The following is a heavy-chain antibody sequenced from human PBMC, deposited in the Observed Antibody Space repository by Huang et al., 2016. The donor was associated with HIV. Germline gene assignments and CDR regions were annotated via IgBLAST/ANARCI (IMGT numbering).Heavy chain of an antibody. CDR2: IYYSGST. J-gene: IGHJ4*02. Sequence: QLQLQESGPGLVKPSETLSLTCTVSGGSIRSDNYYWGWIRQPPGKGLEWSGSIYYSGSTYDNPSRKRRVTITVDTSKNQFSLKMRSVTAADTAVYYCARLPGSITMIRGVITDPYWGQGTLVTVSS. V-gene: IGHV4-39*01. CDR3: ARLPGSITMIRGVITDPY. D-gene: IGHD3-10*01. CDR1: GGSIRSDNYY.